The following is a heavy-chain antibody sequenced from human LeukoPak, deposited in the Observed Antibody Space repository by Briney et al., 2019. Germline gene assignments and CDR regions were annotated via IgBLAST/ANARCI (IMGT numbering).Heavy chain of an antibody. CDR1: GGTFSSYA. J-gene: IGHJ5*02. Sequence: ASVKVSCKASGGTFSSYAISWVRQAPGQGLEWMGGIIPIFGTANYAQKFQGRVTITADESTSTAYKELSSLRSEDTAVYYCARDPYCSSTGCYTLFDPWGQGTLVTVSS. CDR3: ARDPYCSSTGCYTLFDP. D-gene: IGHD2-2*02. CDR2: IIPIFGTA. V-gene: IGHV1-69*13.